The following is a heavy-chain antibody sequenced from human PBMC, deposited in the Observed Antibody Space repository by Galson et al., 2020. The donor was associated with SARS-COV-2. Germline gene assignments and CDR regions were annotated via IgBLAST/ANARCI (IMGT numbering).Heavy chain of an antibody. V-gene: IGHV1-18*01. CDR1: GYTFTSYG. J-gene: IGHJ3*02. D-gene: IGHD2-2*01. CDR3: ARDQAVVVPAAIRAFDI. Sequence: ASMKVSCKASGYTFTSYGISWVRQAPGQGLEWMGWISAYNGNTNYAQKLQGRVTMTTDTSTSTAYMELRSLRSDDTAVYYCARDQAVVVPAAIRAFDIWGQGTMVTVSS. CDR2: ISAYNGNT.